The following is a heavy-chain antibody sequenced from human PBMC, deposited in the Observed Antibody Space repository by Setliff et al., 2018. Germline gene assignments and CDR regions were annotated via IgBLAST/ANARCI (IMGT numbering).Heavy chain of an antibody. CDR1: GFTFTNYW. CDR2: IKQDGSEK. CDR3: ARLMITLGGVIVYFDN. D-gene: IGHD3-16*02. J-gene: IGHJ4*02. V-gene: IGHV3-7*01. Sequence: GESLKISCAASGFTFTNYWMSWVRQAPGKGLEWVANIKQDGSEKYYLDSVKGQFTISRDNAKKSLYLQMNSLRAEDTAVYYCARLMITLGGVIVYFDNWGQGTLVTVSS.